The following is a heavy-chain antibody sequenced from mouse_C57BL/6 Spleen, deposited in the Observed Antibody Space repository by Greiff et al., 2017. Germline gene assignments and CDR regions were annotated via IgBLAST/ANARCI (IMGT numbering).Heavy chain of an antibody. CDR2: INPSCGTT. Sequence: VQLQQSGAELVKPGASVKLSCKASGYSFTNYNMNWVKQSTGKSLEWIGVINPSCGTTNYNEKFKGKATLTVDKSSSTAYMQLSSLTSEDSAVYYSGRKLSVIDYWGQGTTVTVSS. CDR3: GRKLSVIDY. CDR1: GYSFTNYN. D-gene: IGHD3-2*02. J-gene: IGHJ2*01. V-gene: IGHV1-39*01.